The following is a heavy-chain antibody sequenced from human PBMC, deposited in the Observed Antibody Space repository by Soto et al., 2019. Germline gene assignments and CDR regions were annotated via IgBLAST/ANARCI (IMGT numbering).Heavy chain of an antibody. CDR2: IIPIFGTA. D-gene: IGHD3-3*01. J-gene: IGHJ6*02. CDR3: ASQRGYYYGMDF. Sequence: SVKVSCKASGGTFSSYTISWVRQAPGPGLEWMGGIIPIFGTADHAQKFQGRVTITADASTSTAYMELSSLRSEDTAVYYCASQRGYYYGMDFWGQGPRSPSP. CDR1: GGTFSSYT. V-gene: IGHV1-69*13.